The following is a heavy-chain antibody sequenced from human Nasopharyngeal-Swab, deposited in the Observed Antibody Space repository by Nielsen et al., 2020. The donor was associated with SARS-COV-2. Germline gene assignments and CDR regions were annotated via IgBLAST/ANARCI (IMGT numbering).Heavy chain of an antibody. J-gene: IGHJ6*02. CDR3: ARAPIYGGNSFYYYYYGMDV. CDR2: INHSGST. Sequence: SETLSLTCAVYGGSFSGYYWSWIRQPSGKGLEWIGEINHSGSTNYNPSLKSRVTISVDTSKNQFSLKLSSVTAADTAVYYCARAPIYGGNSFYYYYYGMDVWGQGTTVTVSS. V-gene: IGHV4-34*01. D-gene: IGHD4-23*01. CDR1: GGSFSGYY.